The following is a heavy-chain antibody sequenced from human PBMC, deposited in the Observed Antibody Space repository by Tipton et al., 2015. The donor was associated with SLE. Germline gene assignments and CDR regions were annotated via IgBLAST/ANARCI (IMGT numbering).Heavy chain of an antibody. CDR2: IHHTGST. D-gene: IGHD1-26*01. CDR3: ARQGAGGVSYADWFVP. CDR1: GDSVSSYQW. V-gene: IGHV4-4*02. J-gene: IGHJ5*02. Sequence: TLSLTCVVSGDSVSSYQWWSWVRQSSDKGLEWIGHIHHTGSTNYNPSLKSRVIISVDTSKNHFSLKVNSLTAADTDVYYCARQGAGGVSYADWFVPWGQGTLVTVSS.